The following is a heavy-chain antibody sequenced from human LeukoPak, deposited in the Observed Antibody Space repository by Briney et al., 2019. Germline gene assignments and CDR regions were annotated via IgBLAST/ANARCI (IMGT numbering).Heavy chain of an antibody. CDR1: GFAFSSYS. Sequence: PGGSQRPSCAASGFAFSSYSMNWVRQAPGKGLEWVSSISSSSSYIYYAGSVKGRFTISRDNAKNSLYLQMNSLRAEDTAVYYCARDSGYSSGWPVAYSGQGTLVTVSS. CDR3: ARDSGYSSGWPVAY. CDR2: ISSSSSYI. D-gene: IGHD6-19*01. J-gene: IGHJ4*02. V-gene: IGHV3-21*01.